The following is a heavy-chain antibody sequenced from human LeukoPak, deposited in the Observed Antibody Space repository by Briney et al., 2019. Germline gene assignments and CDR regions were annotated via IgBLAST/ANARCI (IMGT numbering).Heavy chain of an antibody. Sequence: GASVKVSCKASGYTFTGYYMHWVRQAPGQGLEWMGRIIPILGIANYAQKFQGRVTITADKSTSTAYMELSSLRSEDTAVYYCARPVSMGQQLDYWGQGTLVTVSS. CDR2: IIPILGIA. D-gene: IGHD2/OR15-2a*01. CDR1: GYTFTGYY. V-gene: IGHV1-69*02. J-gene: IGHJ4*02. CDR3: ARPVSMGQQLDY.